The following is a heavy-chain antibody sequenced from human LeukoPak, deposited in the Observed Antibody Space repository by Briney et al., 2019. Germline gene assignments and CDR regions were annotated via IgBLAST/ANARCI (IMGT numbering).Heavy chain of an antibody. V-gene: IGHV3-20*04. D-gene: IGHD3-10*01. Sequence: GGSLRLSCAASGFTFDDYGMSWVRQAPGKGLEWVSGINWNGGSTGYADSVKGRFTISRDNAKNSLYLQMNSLRAEDTAVYYCAKAWFGELTQFDYWGQGTLVTVSS. CDR3: AKAWFGELTQFDY. J-gene: IGHJ4*02. CDR2: INWNGGST. CDR1: GFTFDDYG.